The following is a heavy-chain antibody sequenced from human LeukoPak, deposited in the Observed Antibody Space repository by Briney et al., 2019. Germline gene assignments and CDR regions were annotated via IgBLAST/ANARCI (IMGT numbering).Heavy chain of an antibody. CDR1: GFTFSNAW. D-gene: IGHD3-10*01. J-gene: IGHJ3*02. V-gene: IGHV3-15*01. Sequence: GGSLRLSCAASGFTFSNAWMSWVRQAPGKGLEWVGRIKSKTDGGTTDYAAPVKGRFTISRDDSKNTLYLQMNGLKTEDTAVYYCTTAPDVLLWFGESQEAFDIWGQGTMVTVSS. CDR2: IKSKTDGGTT. CDR3: TTAPDVLLWFGESQEAFDI.